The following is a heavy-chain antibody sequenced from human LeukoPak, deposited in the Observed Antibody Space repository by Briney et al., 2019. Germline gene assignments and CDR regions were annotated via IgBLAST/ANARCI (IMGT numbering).Heavy chain of an antibody. Sequence: KSSETLSLTCSVSGTSVSNHYCTWIRQPPGKRLKGIGYAYYSGSTNYNASLNSRITTSVDTSKNPFSLRLNSVTAAHPAVYYCAVSYGGYVLDSWGQGTLVIVSS. D-gene: IGHD5-12*01. CDR3: AVSYGGYVLDS. CDR2: AYYSGST. J-gene: IGHJ4*02. V-gene: IGHV4-59*02. CDR1: GTSVSNHY.